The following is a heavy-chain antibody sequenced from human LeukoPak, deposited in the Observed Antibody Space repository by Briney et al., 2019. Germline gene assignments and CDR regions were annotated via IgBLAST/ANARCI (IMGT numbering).Heavy chain of an antibody. CDR1: GGSISSSSYY. Sequence: PSETLSLTCTVSGGSISSSSYYWGWIRQPPGKGLEWIGSIYYSGSTYYNPSLKSRVTISVDTSKNQFSLKLSSVTAADTAVYYCARGVPAAIAHNAPFDYWGQGTLVTVSS. CDR3: ARGVPAAIAHNAPFDY. CDR2: IYYSGST. V-gene: IGHV4-39*01. J-gene: IGHJ4*02. D-gene: IGHD2-2*01.